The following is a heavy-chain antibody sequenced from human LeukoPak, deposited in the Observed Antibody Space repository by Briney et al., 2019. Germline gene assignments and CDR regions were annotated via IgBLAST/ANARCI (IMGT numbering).Heavy chain of an antibody. Sequence: GGSLRLSCAASGFTFSSYAMSWVRQAPGKGLEWVSVISGGGNTYYADTVKGRFTISRDNSKNTLYLQMNSLRADDTAVYYCAKDTTWIQLYFDDWGQGTLVTVSS. CDR1: GFTFSSYA. V-gene: IGHV3-23*01. J-gene: IGHJ4*02. CDR3: AKDTTWIQLYFDD. CDR2: ISGGGNT. D-gene: IGHD5-18*01.